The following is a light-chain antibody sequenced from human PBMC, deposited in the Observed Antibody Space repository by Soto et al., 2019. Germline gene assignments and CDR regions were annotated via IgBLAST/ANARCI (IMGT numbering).Light chain of an antibody. Sequence: QSVLTQPPSASGTPGQRVTISCSGSSSNIGSNSFHWYRQIPGTAPKLLIYTNSQRPSGVPDRFSGSKSGTSASLAISGLQSEDEADYYCAAWDDSLNGCVFGTGTKLTVL. J-gene: IGLJ1*01. V-gene: IGLV1-44*01. CDR2: TNS. CDR3: AAWDDSLNGCV. CDR1: SSNIGSNS.